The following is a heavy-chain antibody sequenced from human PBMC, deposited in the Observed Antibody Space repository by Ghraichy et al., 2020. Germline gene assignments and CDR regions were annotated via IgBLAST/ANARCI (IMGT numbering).Heavy chain of an antibody. CDR1: GGSVSSYF. CDR2: ISYGGRT. CDR3: ARAASNAVNGLFYGVDV. Sequence: SETLSLTCTVSGGSVSSYFWTWIRQPPGKGLEWIGQISYGGRTNYNPSLKSRLTISVDTSKNQFSLKLTSVTAADTAVYYCARAASNAVNGLFYGVDVWGRGTTVTVSS. J-gene: IGHJ6*02. D-gene: IGHD1-1*01. V-gene: IGHV4-59*02.